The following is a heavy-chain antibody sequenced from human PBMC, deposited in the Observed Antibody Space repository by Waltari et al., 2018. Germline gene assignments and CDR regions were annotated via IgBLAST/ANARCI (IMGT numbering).Heavy chain of an antibody. CDR2: IEGKKDGGAT. J-gene: IGHJ1*01. V-gene: IGHV3-15*04. Sequence: EVQLVESGGGLVKPVGSLRLSCAASGFPFYNVWMSWVRQAPGKGVEWVGRIEGKKDGGATNYSAPVTGRFTSSRDDSKSTLFLQLSGLTSEDTAVYYCVTSNHDSSGVSLAHWGQGTRVTASS. CDR3: VTSNHDSSGVSLAH. D-gene: IGHD3-22*01. CDR1: GFPFYNVW.